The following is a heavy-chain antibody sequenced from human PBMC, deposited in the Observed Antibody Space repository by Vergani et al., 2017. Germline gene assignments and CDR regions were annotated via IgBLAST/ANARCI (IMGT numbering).Heavy chain of an antibody. D-gene: IGHD1-26*01. CDR2: VNVSGST. CDR1: GGSINNYY. CDR3: ARHIYSGSYVDS. Sequence: QMQLQESGPGLVMSSETLSLSCFVSGGSINNYYWNWIRNSPGKGLEWISYVNVSGSTNYSPSLKNRVTTSIETAKNQFSLGLTSVTAADTAVYYCARHIYSGSYVDSWGPGTLVTVSS. V-gene: IGHV4-59*08. J-gene: IGHJ5*01.